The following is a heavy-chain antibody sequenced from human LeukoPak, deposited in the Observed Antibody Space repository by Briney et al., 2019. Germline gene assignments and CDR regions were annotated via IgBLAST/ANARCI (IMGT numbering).Heavy chain of an antibody. CDR3: AREAAVGTGGFDY. Sequence: SDTLSLTCTVSGGSISAYYWSWIRQPPGKGLEWIGYIYNSGSANYNPSLQSRVTILIDTSKKQFSLKVSSVTAADTAVYYCAREAAVGTGGFDYWGQGTLVTVSS. V-gene: IGHV4-59*01. J-gene: IGHJ4*02. CDR1: GGSISAYY. CDR2: IYNSGSA. D-gene: IGHD6-13*01.